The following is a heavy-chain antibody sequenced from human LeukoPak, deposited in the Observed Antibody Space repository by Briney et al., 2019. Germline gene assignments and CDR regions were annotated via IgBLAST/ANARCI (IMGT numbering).Heavy chain of an antibody. CDR1: GFTFSSYG. Sequence: PGGSLRLSCAASGFTFSSYGMHWVRQAPGKGLEWVAVISYDGSNKYYADSVKGRFTISRDNSKNTLYLQMNSLRAEDTAVYYCTGDERRGSYGHWFDPWGQGTLVTVSS. V-gene: IGHV3-30*03. J-gene: IGHJ5*02. CDR2: ISYDGSNK. CDR3: TGDERRGSYGHWFDP. D-gene: IGHD3-16*01.